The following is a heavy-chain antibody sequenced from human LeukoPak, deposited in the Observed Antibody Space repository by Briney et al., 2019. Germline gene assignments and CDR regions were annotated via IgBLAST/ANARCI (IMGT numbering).Heavy chain of an antibody. J-gene: IGHJ4*02. V-gene: IGHV3-23*01. CDR3: AKGGRITAVLPFDY. CDR2: ISGSGGST. D-gene: IGHD6-13*01. CDR1: GCTFSSYV. Sequence: PGGSLRLSCAASGCTFSSYVMSWVRQAPGKGLEWVSAISGSGGSTYYADSVKGRFTISRDNSKNTLYLQVSSLRAEDTAVYRCAKGGRITAVLPFDYWGQGTLVTVSS.